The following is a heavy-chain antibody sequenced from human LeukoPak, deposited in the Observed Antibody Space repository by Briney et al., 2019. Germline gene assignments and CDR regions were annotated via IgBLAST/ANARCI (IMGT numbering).Heavy chain of an antibody. J-gene: IGHJ6*03. D-gene: IGHD6-13*01. Sequence: PGGSLRLSCAASGFTFNNYGMHWVRQAPGKGLEWVAFIRYDGSNKYYADSVKGRFTISRDNSKNTLYLQMNSLRAEDTAVYYCAKDRGSSSFRYYYYYMDVWGKGTTVTVSS. CDR2: IRYDGSNK. CDR1: GFTFNNYG. V-gene: IGHV3-30*02. CDR3: AKDRGSSSFRYYYYYMDV.